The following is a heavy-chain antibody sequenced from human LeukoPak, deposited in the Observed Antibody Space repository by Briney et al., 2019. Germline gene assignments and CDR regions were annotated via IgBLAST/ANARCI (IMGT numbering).Heavy chain of an antibody. CDR2: ISWNSGSI. CDR1: GFTFDDYA. V-gene: IGHV3-9*01. D-gene: IGHD6-13*01. Sequence: GGSLRLSCAASGFTFDDYAMHWVRQAPGKGLEWVSGISWNSGSIGYADSVKGRFTISRDNAKNSLYLQMNSLRAEDTAVYYCARDPAAEGYYYYMDVWGKGTTVTISS. CDR3: ARDPAAEGYYYYMDV. J-gene: IGHJ6*03.